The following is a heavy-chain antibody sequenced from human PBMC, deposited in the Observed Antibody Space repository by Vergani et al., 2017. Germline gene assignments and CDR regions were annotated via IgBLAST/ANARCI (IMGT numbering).Heavy chain of an antibody. CDR3: ARAADGYCSSTSCYRGVDAFDI. CDR2: INHSGST. V-gene: IGHV4-34*01. J-gene: IGHJ3*02. D-gene: IGHD2-2*02. Sequence: QVQLQQWGAGLLKPSETLSLTCAVYGGSFSGYYWSWIRQPPGKGLEWIGEINHSGSTNYNPSLKSRVTISVDTSKNQFSLKLSSVTAADTAVYYCARAADGYCSSTSCYRGVDAFDIWGQGTMVTVSS. CDR1: GGSFSGYY.